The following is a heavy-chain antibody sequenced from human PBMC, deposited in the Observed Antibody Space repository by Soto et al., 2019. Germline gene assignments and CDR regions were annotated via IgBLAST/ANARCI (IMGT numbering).Heavy chain of an antibody. V-gene: IGHV1-8*01. J-gene: IGHJ6*02. CDR1: GYTFTSYD. CDR3: ALSIAARPGYYYGMDV. Sequence: GASVKVSCKASGYTFTSYDINWVRQATGQGLEWMGWMNPNSGNTGYAQKFQGRVTMTRNTSISTAYMELSSLRSEDTAVYYCALSIAARPGYYYGMDVWGQGTTVTVSS. CDR2: MNPNSGNT. D-gene: IGHD6-6*01.